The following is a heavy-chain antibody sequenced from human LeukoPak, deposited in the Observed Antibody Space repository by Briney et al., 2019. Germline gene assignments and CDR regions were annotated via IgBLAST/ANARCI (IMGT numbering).Heavy chain of an antibody. CDR2: INPSGGST. V-gene: IGHV1-46*01. CDR1: GYTFTSYY. CDR3: AKAPLTSCRGAFCYPFDY. Sequence: ASVKVSCKASGYTFTSYYMHWVRQAPGQGIEWMGIINPSGGSTSYVQKFQGRVTMTRDTSTSTVYMELSSLRSEDAAVYYCAKAPLTSCRGAFCYPFDYWGQGTLVTVSS. D-gene: IGHD2-15*01. J-gene: IGHJ4*02.